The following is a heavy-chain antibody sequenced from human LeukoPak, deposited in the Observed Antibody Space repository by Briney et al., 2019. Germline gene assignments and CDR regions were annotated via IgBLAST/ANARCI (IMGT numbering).Heavy chain of an antibody. V-gene: IGHV4-39*01. J-gene: IGHJ4*02. CDR3: ARQGRIVVVTN. CDR2: IYYSGST. CDR1: GGSISSSSYY. Sequence: SETLSLTCTVSGGSISSSSYYWGWIRQPPGKGLEWIGSIYYSGSTYYNPSLKSRVTISVDTSKNQFSLKLRSVTAADTAMYYCARQGRIVVVTNWGQGTLVTVSS. D-gene: IGHD2-15*01.